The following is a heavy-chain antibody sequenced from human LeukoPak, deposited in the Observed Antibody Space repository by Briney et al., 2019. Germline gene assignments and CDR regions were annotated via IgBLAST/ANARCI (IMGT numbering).Heavy chain of an antibody. CDR2: IYYNGNT. Sequence: SETLSLTCTVSGDSVSSGGYYWSWIRQPPGKGLEWIGYIYYNGNTNYNPSLKTRATISVDTSKNHFSLKLSSVTAADTAAYYCARDRMQQRNFDYWGQGTLVTVSS. CDR1: GDSVSSGGYY. D-gene: IGHD6-13*01. V-gene: IGHV4-61*03. CDR3: ARDRMQQRNFDY. J-gene: IGHJ4*02.